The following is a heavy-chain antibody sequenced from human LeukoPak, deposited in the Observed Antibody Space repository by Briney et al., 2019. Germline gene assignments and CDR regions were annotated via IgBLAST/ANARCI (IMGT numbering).Heavy chain of an antibody. D-gene: IGHD3-22*01. CDR3: ARVATIYHDSSGYYLGY. J-gene: IGHJ4*02. Sequence: PGGSLRLSCAASGFTFSSYAMHWVRQAPGKGLEWVAVISYDGSNKYYADSVKGRFTISRDNSKNTLYLHMNSLRAEDTAVYYCARVATIYHDSSGYYLGYWGQGTLVTVSS. V-gene: IGHV3-30-3*01. CDR2: ISYDGSNK. CDR1: GFTFSSYA.